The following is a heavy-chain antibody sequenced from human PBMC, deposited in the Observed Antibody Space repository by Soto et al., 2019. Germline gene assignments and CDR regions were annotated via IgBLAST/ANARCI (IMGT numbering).Heavy chain of an antibody. CDR2: VYYTGKT. Sequence: SETLSLTCTVSGGSISSYYWSWIRQTPGKGLEWIGYVYYTGKTSYNPSLESRVTMSIDTSKNQFSLKLSSVTAADTAVYYCAGECGTAVTAFDFWGQGTLVTVSS. J-gene: IGHJ4*02. CDR3: AGECGTAVTAFDF. CDR1: GGSISSYY. D-gene: IGHD4-17*01. V-gene: IGHV4-59*01.